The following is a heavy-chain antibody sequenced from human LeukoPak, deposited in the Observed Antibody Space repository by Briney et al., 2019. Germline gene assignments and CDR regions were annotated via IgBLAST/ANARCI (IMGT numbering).Heavy chain of an antibody. CDR1: GGSISSSRYY. CDR3: ARRRPLRPNPSYYGMDV. V-gene: IGHV4-39*01. D-gene: IGHD1-14*01. Sequence: SETLSLTCTVSGGSISSSRYYWGWIRQPPGKGREWVGNIYYSGSTYYSPSLKSRVTISVHTSKNQFSLKLSSVTAAHTAVYYCARRRPLRPNPSYYGMDVWGQGTTVTVSS. J-gene: IGHJ6*02. CDR2: IYYSGST.